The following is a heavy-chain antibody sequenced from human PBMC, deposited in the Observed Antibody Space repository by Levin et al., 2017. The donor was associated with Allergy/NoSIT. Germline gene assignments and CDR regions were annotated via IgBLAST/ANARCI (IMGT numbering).Heavy chain of an antibody. Sequence: SETLSLTCTVSGGSINGGYYHWSWIRQPAGKGLEWIGRIYTTGSTNYNPSLESRVTISLDTSKHQFSRRLSSVTAADTAVYFCARDSGYNYGKALDYWGQGTLVTVSS. CDR2: IYTTGST. D-gene: IGHD5-18*01. J-gene: IGHJ4*02. CDR1: GGSINGGYYH. V-gene: IGHV4-61*02. CDR3: ARDSGYNYGKALDY.